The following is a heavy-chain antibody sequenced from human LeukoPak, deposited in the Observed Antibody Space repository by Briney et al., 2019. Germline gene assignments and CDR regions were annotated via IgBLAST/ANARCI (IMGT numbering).Heavy chain of an antibody. CDR2: IKQDGSDK. CDR3: ARWATSFDL. D-gene: IGHD6-6*01. V-gene: IGHV3-7*01. J-gene: IGHJ4*02. Sequence: PGGSLRLSCAASGFTFGNYWMSWVRQAPGKGLEWVTNIKQDGSDKYYVDSVTGRFTISRDNAKNSLYLQMNILRAEDTALYYCARWATSFDLWGQGTLVTVSS. CDR1: GFTFGNYW.